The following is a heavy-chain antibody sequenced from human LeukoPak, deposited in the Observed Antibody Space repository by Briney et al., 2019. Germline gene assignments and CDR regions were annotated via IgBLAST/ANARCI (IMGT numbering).Heavy chain of an antibody. CDR3: ARDPRGYCSGGSCS. Sequence: PGGSLRLSCAASGFTVSSNYMSWVRQAPGKGLEWVSVIYSGGSTYYADSVKGRFTISRDNSKNTLYLQMNSLRAEDTAVYYCARDPRGYCSGGSCSWGQGTLVTVSP. D-gene: IGHD2-15*01. CDR2: IYSGGST. CDR1: GFTVSSNY. V-gene: IGHV3-53*01. J-gene: IGHJ5*02.